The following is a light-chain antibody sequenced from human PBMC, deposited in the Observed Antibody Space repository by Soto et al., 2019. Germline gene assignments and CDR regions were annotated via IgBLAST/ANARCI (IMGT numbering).Light chain of an antibody. CDR3: QQYGSSGT. CDR2: AAS. J-gene: IGKJ1*01. V-gene: IGKV3-20*01. CDR1: QTVTSNY. Sequence: ENVLTQSPGTLSLSPGERATLSCRASQTVTSNYLAWYQQKPGQTPNLLVYAASTRATGIPDRFSGSGSWTDFTLTISRLEPEDFAVYYCQQYGSSGTFGQGTKVDIK.